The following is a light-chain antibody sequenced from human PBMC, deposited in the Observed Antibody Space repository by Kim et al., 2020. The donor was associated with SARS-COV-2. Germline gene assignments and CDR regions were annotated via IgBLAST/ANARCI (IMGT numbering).Light chain of an antibody. J-gene: IGLJ2*01. CDR2: AKN. Sequence: ALGQTVRITCQGDSLRSYYASWYQQKPGQAPVLVMYAKNNRPSGIPDRFSGSSSGNTASLTITGARAEDEADYYCKSRDTSGYLLVFGGGTQLTVL. V-gene: IGLV3-19*01. CDR3: KSRDTSGYLLV. CDR1: SLRSYY.